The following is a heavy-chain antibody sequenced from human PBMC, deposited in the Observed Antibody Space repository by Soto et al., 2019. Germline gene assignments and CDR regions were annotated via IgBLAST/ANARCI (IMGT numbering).Heavy chain of an antibody. CDR3: ARWAQRYGMDV. CDR1: GGSISSGGYY. V-gene: IGHV4-31*03. J-gene: IGHJ6*02. CDR2: IYSSGSP. Sequence: TLSLTCTASGGSISSGGYYWSWVRQHPGKGLEWIGYIYSSGSPSYTPSLKSRVTMSVDTSKNQFSLKLTSVTAADTAVYYCARWAQRYGMDVWGQGTTVTVSS.